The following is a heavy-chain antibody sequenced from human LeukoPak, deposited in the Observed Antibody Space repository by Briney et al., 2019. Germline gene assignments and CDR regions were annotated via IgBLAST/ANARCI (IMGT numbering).Heavy chain of an antibody. J-gene: IGHJ6*02. CDR3: ARDSSSYFHYYYGMDV. CDR1: GFTVSSNY. D-gene: IGHD6-13*01. CDR2: IYSGGST. Sequence: GGSLRLSCAASGFTVSSNYMSWVRQAPGKGLEWVSVIYSGGSTYYADSVKGRFTISRDNSKNTLYLQMNSLRAEDTAVYYCARDSSSYFHYYYGMDVWGQGTTVTVSS. V-gene: IGHV3-66*01.